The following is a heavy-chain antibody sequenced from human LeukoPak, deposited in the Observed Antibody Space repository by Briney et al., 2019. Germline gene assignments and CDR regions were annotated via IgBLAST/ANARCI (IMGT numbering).Heavy chain of an antibody. CDR1: GGSISSGDYY. Sequence: TASETLSLTCTVSGGSISSGDYYWSWIRQPPGKGLEWIGYIYYSGSTYYNPSLKSRVTISVDTSKNQFSLKLSSVTAADTAVYYCARATAAAGPFDYWGQGTLVTVSS. D-gene: IGHD6-13*01. V-gene: IGHV4-30-4*01. CDR2: IYYSGST. J-gene: IGHJ4*02. CDR3: ARATAAAGPFDY.